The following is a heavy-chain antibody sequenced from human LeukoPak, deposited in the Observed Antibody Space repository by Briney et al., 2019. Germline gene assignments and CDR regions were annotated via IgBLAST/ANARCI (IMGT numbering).Heavy chain of an antibody. V-gene: IGHV4-4*07. D-gene: IGHD6-13*01. Sequence: SETLSLTCTVSGGSISSSYWSWIRQPAGKGLEWIGRIYTSGSTNYNPSLKSRVTMSVDTSKNQFSLKLSSVTAADTAVYYCARGFSSSWILNNWFDPWGQGTLVTVSS. CDR2: IYTSGST. CDR1: GGSISSSY. CDR3: ARGFSSSWILNNWFDP. J-gene: IGHJ5*02.